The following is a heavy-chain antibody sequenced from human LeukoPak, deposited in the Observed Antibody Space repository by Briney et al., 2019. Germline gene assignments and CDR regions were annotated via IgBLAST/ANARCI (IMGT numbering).Heavy chain of an antibody. D-gene: IGHD6-19*01. J-gene: IGHJ1*01. CDR3: AKQYSSDWNGLAEYFQH. CDR2: INWNGGST. Sequence: GGSLRLSRAASGFTFDDYGMSWVRQAPGKGLEWVSGINWNGGSTGYEDSVKGRFTISRDNAKNSLYLQMNSLRAEDTAVYYCAKQYSSDWNGLAEYFQHWGQGTLLTVSS. CDR1: GFTFDDYG. V-gene: IGHV3-20*04.